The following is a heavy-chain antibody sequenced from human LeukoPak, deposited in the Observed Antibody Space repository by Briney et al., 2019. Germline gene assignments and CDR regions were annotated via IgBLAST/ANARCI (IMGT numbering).Heavy chain of an antibody. CDR2: ISSSSSYI. CDR1: GFTFSSYS. V-gene: IGHV3-21*01. CDR3: ARDGVYFGSGSYFDY. D-gene: IGHD3-10*01. Sequence: GGSLRLSCAASGFTFSSYSMNWVRQAPGKGLEWVSSISSSSSYIYYADSVKGRFTISRDNAKNSLYLQMNSLRAEDTAVYYCARDGVYFGSGSYFDYWGQGTLVTVSS. J-gene: IGHJ4*02.